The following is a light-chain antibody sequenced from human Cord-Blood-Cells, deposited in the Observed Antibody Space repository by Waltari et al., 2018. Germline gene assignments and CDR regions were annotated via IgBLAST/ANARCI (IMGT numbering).Light chain of an antibody. CDR1: SSDVGGYNY. CDR2: DVS. J-gene: IGLJ3*02. V-gene: IGLV2-14*01. Sequence: QSALTQPASVSGSPGQSITISCPGPSSDVGGYNYLSWYQQHPGKAPKLMIYDVSNRPSGVSNRFSGSKAGNTASLTISGLQAEDEADYYCSSYTSSSTLGVFGGGTKLTVL. CDR3: SSYTSSSTLGV.